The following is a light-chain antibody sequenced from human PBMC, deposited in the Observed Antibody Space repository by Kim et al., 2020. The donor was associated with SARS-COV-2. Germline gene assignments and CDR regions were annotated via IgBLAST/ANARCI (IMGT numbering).Light chain of an antibody. Sequence: RATINCKSSQSVLYSSNNQNYLAWYQQKPGQPPELLIYWASTRENGVPDRFSGSGSGTDFTLTISSLQAEDVAVYYCQQYYTTPYTFGQGTKLEI. CDR2: WAS. CDR1: QSVLYSSNNQNY. V-gene: IGKV4-1*01. J-gene: IGKJ2*01. CDR3: QQYYTTPYT.